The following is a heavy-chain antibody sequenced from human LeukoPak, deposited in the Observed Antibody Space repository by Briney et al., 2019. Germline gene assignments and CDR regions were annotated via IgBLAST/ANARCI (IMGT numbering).Heavy chain of an antibody. D-gene: IGHD3-22*01. CDR2: ISYDGSNK. CDR1: GFTFSSYA. CDR3: AREIDYDSSGYFSVGY. Sequence: GGSLRLSCAASGFTFSSYAMHWVRQAPGKGLEWVAVISYDGSNKYYADSVKGRFTISRDNSKNTLYLQMNSLRAEDTAVYYCAREIDYDSSGYFSVGYWGQGTLVTVSS. J-gene: IGHJ4*02. V-gene: IGHV3-30-3*01.